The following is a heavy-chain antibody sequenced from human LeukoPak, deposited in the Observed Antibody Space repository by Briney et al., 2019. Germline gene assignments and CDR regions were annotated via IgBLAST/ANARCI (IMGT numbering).Heavy chain of an antibody. CDR3: ARVTRGGYSYGYSSDY. J-gene: IGHJ4*02. V-gene: IGHV3-20*04. CDR2: INWNGGST. D-gene: IGHD5-18*01. CDR1: GFTFDDYG. Sequence: GGSLRLSCAASGFTFDDYGMSWVRQAPGKGLEWVSGINWNGGSTGYADSVKGRFTISRDNAKNSLYLQMNSLRAEDTALYYCARVTRGGYSYGYSSDYWGQGTLVTVSS.